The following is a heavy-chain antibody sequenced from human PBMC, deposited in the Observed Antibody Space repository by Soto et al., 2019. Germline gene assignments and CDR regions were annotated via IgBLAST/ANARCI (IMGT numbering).Heavy chain of an antibody. CDR1: GFTFSSYA. J-gene: IGHJ3*02. V-gene: IGHV3-30-3*01. CDR2: ISYDGSNK. CDR3: ATIPGSRCSGGSCYSAHNYYDSSGYYYVGAFDI. Sequence: GGSLRLSCAASGFTFSSYAMHWVRQAPGKGLEWVAVISYDGSNKYYADSVKGRFTISRDNSKNTLYLQMNSLRAEDTAVYYCATIPGSRCSGGSCYSAHNYYDSSGYYYVGAFDIWGQGTMVTVSS. D-gene: IGHD3-22*01.